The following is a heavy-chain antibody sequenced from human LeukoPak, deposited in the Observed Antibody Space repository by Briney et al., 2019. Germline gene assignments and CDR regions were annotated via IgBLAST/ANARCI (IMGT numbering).Heavy chain of an antibody. J-gene: IGHJ4*02. Sequence: GGSLRLSCAASGFTVSSNYMSWVRQAPGKGLEWVSLIYSDGSTYYADSVKGRFTISRDNSKNTLYLQVNSLRAEDTAVYYCARDLGYCSGGSCYVGYFDYWGQGTLVTVSS. D-gene: IGHD2-15*01. V-gene: IGHV3-66*01. CDR2: IYSDGST. CDR3: ARDLGYCSGGSCYVGYFDY. CDR1: GFTVSSNY.